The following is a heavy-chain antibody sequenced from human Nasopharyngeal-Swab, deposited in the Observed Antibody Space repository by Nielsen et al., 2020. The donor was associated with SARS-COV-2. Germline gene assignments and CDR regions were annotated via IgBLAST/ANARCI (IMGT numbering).Heavy chain of an antibody. Sequence: WIRQPPGKGLEWVSGISWNSGSIGYADSVKGRFTISRDNAKNSLYLQMNSLRAEDTALYYCAKDIAARPFFFHYYGMDVWGQGTTVTVSS. CDR2: ISWNSGSI. V-gene: IGHV3-9*01. CDR3: AKDIAARPFFFHYYGMDV. D-gene: IGHD6-6*01. J-gene: IGHJ6*02.